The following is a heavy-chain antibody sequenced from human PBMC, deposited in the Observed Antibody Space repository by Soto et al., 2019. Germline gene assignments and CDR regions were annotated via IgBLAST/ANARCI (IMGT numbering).Heavy chain of an antibody. CDR2: ISRNSGSI. J-gene: IGHJ4*02. CDR3: AKDMGLTGTTDGYFDY. D-gene: IGHD1-20*01. Sequence: EVQLVESGGGLVQPGRSLRLSCAASGFTFDDYAMHWVRQAPGKGLEWVSGISRNSGSIGYADSVKGRFTISRDNAKNSLYLQMNSLRAEDTALYYCAKDMGLTGTTDGYFDYWGQGTLVTVSS. CDR1: GFTFDDYA. V-gene: IGHV3-9*01.